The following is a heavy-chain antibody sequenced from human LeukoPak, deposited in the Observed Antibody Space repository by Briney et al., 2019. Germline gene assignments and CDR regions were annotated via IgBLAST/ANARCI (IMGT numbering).Heavy chain of an antibody. CDR2: IYYSGST. Sequence: SETLSLTCTVSGGSISSYYWSWIRQPPGKGLEWVGYIYYSGSTNYNPSLKSRVTISVDTSKNQFSLKLSSVTAADTAVYYCARISGESAGKVDWGQGTLVTVSS. V-gene: IGHV4-59*01. D-gene: IGHD6-13*01. CDR3: ARISGESAGKVD. J-gene: IGHJ4*02. CDR1: GGSISSYY.